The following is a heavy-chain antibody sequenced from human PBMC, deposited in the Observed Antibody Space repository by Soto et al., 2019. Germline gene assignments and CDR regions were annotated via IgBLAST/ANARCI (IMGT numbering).Heavy chain of an antibody. D-gene: IGHD3-9*01. CDR3: ARDVVLYDILTAHPLYGIDA. J-gene: IGHJ6*02. V-gene: IGHV1-8*01. CDR1: GYTFTSYD. Sequence: VASVKVSCKASGYTFTSYDINWVRQAIGQGREWMGWMNPNSGNTGYAQKFQGRVTMTRSTSISTAYMELSSLGSEGTAVYYCARDVVLYDILTAHPLYGIDAWGQGTTVTVSS. CDR2: MNPNSGNT.